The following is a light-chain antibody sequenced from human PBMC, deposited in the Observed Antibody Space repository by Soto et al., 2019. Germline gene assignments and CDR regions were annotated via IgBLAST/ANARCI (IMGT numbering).Light chain of an antibody. CDR2: KIS. V-gene: IGKV2-30*01. CDR3: MQGTHWPLT. J-gene: IGKJ5*01. CDR1: QGLVYMDGNTY. Sequence: EVIMTQSPLFLPVSLGQAASISCMSRQGLVYMDGNTYLNWFNQRXGQSPRXXSYKISNRDSGVPDRFRGSGSGTYFTLQISRVEAEDVGIYYCMQGTHWPLTFGQGTRLEI.